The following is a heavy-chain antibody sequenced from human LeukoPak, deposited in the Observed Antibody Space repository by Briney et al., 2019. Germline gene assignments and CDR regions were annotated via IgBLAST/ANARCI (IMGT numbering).Heavy chain of an antibody. D-gene: IGHD3-22*01. V-gene: IGHV3-23*01. J-gene: IGHJ4*02. CDR2: ISGSGGST. CDR1: GFTFSSYA. CDR3: ATGGEAHYYDSSVGEY. Sequence: GGSLRLSCAASGFTFSSYAMSWVRQAPGKGLEWVSAISGSGGSTYYADSVKGRFTISRDNSENTLYLQMNSLRAEDTAVYYCATGGEAHYYDSSVGEYWGQGTLVTVSS.